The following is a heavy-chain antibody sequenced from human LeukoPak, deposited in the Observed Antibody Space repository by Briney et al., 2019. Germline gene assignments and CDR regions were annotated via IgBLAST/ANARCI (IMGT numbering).Heavy chain of an antibody. Sequence: SETLSLTCAVYGGSFSGYYWSWIRQPPGKGLEWIGEINHSGSTNYNPSLKSRVTISVDTSKNQFSLKLSSVTAADTAVYFCARHNKAFDIWGQGTMVTVSS. J-gene: IGHJ3*02. V-gene: IGHV4-34*01. D-gene: IGHD2/OR15-2a*01. CDR3: ARHNKAFDI. CDR2: INHSGST. CDR1: GGSFSGYY.